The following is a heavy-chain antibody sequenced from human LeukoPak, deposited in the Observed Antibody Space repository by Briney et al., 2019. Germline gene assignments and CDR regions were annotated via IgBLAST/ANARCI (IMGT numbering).Heavy chain of an antibody. CDR1: GGTFSSYA. CDR2: IIPIFGTA. D-gene: IGHD3-22*01. CDR3: ARGSYYDSSGYYTT. Sequence: SVKVSCKASGGTFSSYAISWVRQAPGQGLEWMGGIIPIFGTANYAQKFQGRVTITADGSTSTAYMELSSLRSEDAAVYYCARGSYYDSSGYYTTWGQGTLVTVSS. J-gene: IGHJ5*02. V-gene: IGHV1-69*13.